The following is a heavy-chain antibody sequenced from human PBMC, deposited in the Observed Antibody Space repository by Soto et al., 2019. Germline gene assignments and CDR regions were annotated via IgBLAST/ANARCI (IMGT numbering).Heavy chain of an antibody. J-gene: IGHJ4*02. D-gene: IGHD5-18*01. CDR3: ARGLETAIGY. CDR2: IYYSGST. Sequence: SETLSLTCAVYGGSFSGYYWSWIRQHPGKGLEWIGYIYYSGSTYYNPSLKSRVTISVDTSKNQFSLKLSSVTAADTAVYYCARGLETAIGYWGQGTLVTVS. V-gene: IGHV4-34*01. CDR1: GGSFSGYY.